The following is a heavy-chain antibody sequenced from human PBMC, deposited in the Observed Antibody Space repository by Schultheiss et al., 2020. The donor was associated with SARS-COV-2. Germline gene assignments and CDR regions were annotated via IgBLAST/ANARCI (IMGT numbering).Heavy chain of an antibody. V-gene: IGHV1-18*01. J-gene: IGHJ5*02. CDR3: ARDLVQLAFQS. CDR1: GYTFTSYG. Sequence: ASVKVSCKASGYTFTSYGISWVRQAPGQGLEWMGWISAGNGNTKYSQKFQGRVTITAVKSTSTAYMELRSLRSDDTAVYYCARDLVQLAFQSWGQGTLVTVSS. CDR2: ISAGNGNT. D-gene: IGHD6-13*01.